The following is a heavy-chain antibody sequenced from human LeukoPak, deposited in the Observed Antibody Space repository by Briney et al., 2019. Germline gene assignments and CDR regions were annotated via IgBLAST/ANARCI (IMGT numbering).Heavy chain of an antibody. CDR3: AKLLGTVTIYDY. V-gene: IGHV3-7*01. CDR2: INPDGSQK. Sequence: GGSLRLSCEASGFTFSRNWMSWVRQAPGKGLEWVASINPDGSQKFYVDSVKGRFTISRDNTKTSLYLEMNSLGAEDTAMYYCAKLLGTVTIYDYWGQGTRLTVSS. J-gene: IGHJ4*02. D-gene: IGHD2/OR15-2a*01. CDR1: GFTFSRNW.